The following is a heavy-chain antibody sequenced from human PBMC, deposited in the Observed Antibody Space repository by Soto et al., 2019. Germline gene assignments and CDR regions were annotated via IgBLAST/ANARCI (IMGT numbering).Heavy chain of an antibody. J-gene: IGHJ3*01. CDR3: ARAGAWGSNYDDAAFDA. Sequence: VHLVQYGAEVKKPGASVKVSCRSSGYTFTSDAMHWVRQAPGQGLEWLGWINVGTGYTAFSQKFQGRVSITRVTYASTAYMELSSLRSEDTAIYYCARAGAWGSNYDDAAFDAWGQGTKVTVSS. D-gene: IGHD3-22*01. V-gene: IGHV1-3*01. CDR2: INVGTGYT. CDR1: GYTFTSDA.